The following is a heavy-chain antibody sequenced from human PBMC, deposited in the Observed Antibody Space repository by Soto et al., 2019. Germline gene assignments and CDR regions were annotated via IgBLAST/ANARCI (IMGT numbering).Heavy chain of an antibody. Sequence: XEFLKISFTGSGYSLTSYWIGWVRQMSGKGLEWMGIIYPGDSDTRYSPSFQGQVTISADKSISTAYLQWSSLKASDTAMYYCARNDYGGNSVDYWGQGTLVTVS. J-gene: IGHJ4*02. V-gene: IGHV5-51*01. CDR3: ARNDYGGNSVDY. CDR2: IYPGDSDT. CDR1: GYSLTSYW. D-gene: IGHD4-17*01.